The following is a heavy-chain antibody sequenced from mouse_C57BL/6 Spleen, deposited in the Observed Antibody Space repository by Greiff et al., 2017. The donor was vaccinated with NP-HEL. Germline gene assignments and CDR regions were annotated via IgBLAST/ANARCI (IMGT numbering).Heavy chain of an antibody. CDR3: ARKIYYYGSKYFDV. V-gene: IGHV1-22*01. J-gene: IGHJ1*03. CDR1: GYTFTDYN. Sequence: EVKLQESGPELVKPGASVKMSCKASGYTFTDYNMHWVKQSHGKSLEWIGYINPNNGGTSYNQKFKGKATLTVNKSSSTAYMELRSLTSEDSAVYYCARKIYYYGSKYFDVWGTGTTVTVSS. D-gene: IGHD1-1*01. CDR2: INPNNGGT.